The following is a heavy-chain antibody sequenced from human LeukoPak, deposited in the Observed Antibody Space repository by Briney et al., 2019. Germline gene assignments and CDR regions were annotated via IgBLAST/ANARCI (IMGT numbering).Heavy chain of an antibody. D-gene: IGHD5-12*01. CDR2: ILYDGSDN. J-gene: IGHJ4*02. V-gene: IGHV3-30*18. Sequence: GGSLRLSCAASGFTFSSYGMHWVRQAPGKGLEWVAVILYDGSDNYYADSVKGRFTISRDNSKSTLYLQMNSLRPEDTAVYYCAKVYSGYDFPLIDYWGQGTLVTVSS. CDR1: GFTFSSYG. CDR3: AKVYSGYDFPLIDY.